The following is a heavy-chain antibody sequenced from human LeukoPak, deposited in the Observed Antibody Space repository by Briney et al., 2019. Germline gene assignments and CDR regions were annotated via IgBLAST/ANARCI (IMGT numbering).Heavy chain of an antibody. J-gene: IGHJ5*02. CDR3: ARQAYSSGWYP. V-gene: IGHV5-51*01. CDR1: GYSFTSYW. Sequence: GESLKISCKGSGYSFTSYWIGWVRQMPGKGLEWMGIIYPGDSDTRYSPSFQGQVTVSAHKSISTAYLQWSSLKASDTAMYYCARQAYSSGWYPWGQGTLVTVSS. CDR2: IYPGDSDT. D-gene: IGHD6-19*01.